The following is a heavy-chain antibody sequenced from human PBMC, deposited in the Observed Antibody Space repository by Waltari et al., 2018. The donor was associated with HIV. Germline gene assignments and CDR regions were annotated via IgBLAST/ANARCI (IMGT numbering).Heavy chain of an antibody. D-gene: IGHD2-15*01. CDR2: LYYSGRT. Sequence: QVELQESGPGLVKPSETLSRTCTVSGGSIPSYYWSWIRQSPGLGLEWIGHLYYSGRTTYNPSLKGRVIMSLDTSKNHISLNLRSLSAADTAVYYCARDLVVAAAEGFDPWGQGILVTVSS. V-gene: IGHV4-59*01. CDR1: GGSIPSYY. CDR3: ARDLVVAAAEGFDP. J-gene: IGHJ5*02.